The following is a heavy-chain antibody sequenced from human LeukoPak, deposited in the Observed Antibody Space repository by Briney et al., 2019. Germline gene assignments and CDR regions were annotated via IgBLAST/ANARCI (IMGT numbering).Heavy chain of an antibody. J-gene: IGHJ4*02. V-gene: IGHV3-74*01. CDR3: ARESWPYYDILTGYYPPAYFDY. D-gene: IGHD3-9*01. Sequence: GGSLRLSCAASGFIFNNYWMHWVRQVPGKGLEWLSRVDGDGTGTSYADSVKGRFTISRDNAKNTLNLQMNSLRVEDTAVYYCARESWPYYDILTGYYPPAYFDYWGQGTLVTVSS. CDR2: VDGDGTGT. CDR1: GFIFNNYW.